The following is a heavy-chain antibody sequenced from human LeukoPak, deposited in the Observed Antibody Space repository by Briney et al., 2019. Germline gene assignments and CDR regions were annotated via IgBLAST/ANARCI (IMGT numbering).Heavy chain of an antibody. CDR1: GFTFSSCA. Sequence: GGSLRLSCAASGFTFSSCAMSWVRQAPGKGLEWVSAISGSGDSTYYADSVKGRFTISRDNSKNTLYLQMNSLRAEDTAVYYCAKDHSYGSGSLPLPDYWGQGTLVTVSS. CDR2: ISGSGDST. J-gene: IGHJ4*02. V-gene: IGHV3-23*01. D-gene: IGHD3-10*01. CDR3: AKDHSYGSGSLPLPDY.